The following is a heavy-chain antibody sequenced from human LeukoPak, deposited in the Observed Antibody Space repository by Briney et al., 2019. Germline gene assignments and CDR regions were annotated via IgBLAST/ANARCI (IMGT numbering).Heavy chain of an antibody. Sequence: PSETLSLTCAVYGGSFSGYYWSWTRQPPGKGLEWIGEINHSGSTNYNPSLKSRVTISVDTSKNQFSLKLSSVTAADTAVYYCARGLFYWGQGTLVTVSS. CDR1: GGSFSGYY. V-gene: IGHV4-34*01. CDR3: ARGLFY. CDR2: INHSGST. D-gene: IGHD2-15*01. J-gene: IGHJ4*02.